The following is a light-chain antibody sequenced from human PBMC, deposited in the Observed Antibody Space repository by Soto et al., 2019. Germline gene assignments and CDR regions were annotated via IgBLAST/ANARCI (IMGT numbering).Light chain of an antibody. CDR3: HQYDTSPLT. CDR1: QSINSNY. Sequence: EIVLTQSPGTLSLSPGERATLSCMASQSINSNYLAWYQQKPGQAPRLLIYGASSRATGIPDRFSGSGSGTDFTLTISRLEPEDFAVYYCHQYDTSPLTFGGGTKVEIK. J-gene: IGKJ4*01. V-gene: IGKV3-20*01. CDR2: GAS.